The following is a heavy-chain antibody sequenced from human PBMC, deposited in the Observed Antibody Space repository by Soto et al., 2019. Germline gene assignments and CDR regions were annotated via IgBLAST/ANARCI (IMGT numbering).Heavy chain of an antibody. CDR3: AKGKGVGATPDGANC. CDR1: GFIFGNFG. Sequence: EVQVLESGGGLVQPGGSLRLSCAASGFIFGNFGMNWVRQAPGKGLEWVSGVRSDGDTTYNAESVEGLFTVFRDTSRNTVYLQMNNLRAEDTAIYYCAKGKGVGATPDGANCWGQGTLVTVSS. J-gene: IGHJ4*02. V-gene: IGHV3-23*01. D-gene: IGHD1-26*01. CDR2: VRSDGDTT.